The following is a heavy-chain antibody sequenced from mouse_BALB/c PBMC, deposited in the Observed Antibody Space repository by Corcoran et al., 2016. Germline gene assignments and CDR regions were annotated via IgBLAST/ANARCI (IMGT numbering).Heavy chain of an antibody. V-gene: IGHV9-3-1*01. CDR3: ARVVTTVSDY. J-gene: IGHJ2*01. CDR2: INTYTGEP. D-gene: IGHD1-1*01. CDR1: GYTFTNYG. Sequence: QIQLVQSGPELKKPGETVKISCKASGYTFTNYGMNWVKQAPGKGLKWMGWINTYTGEPTYADDFKGRFAFSLETSASTAYLQINNLKNEDTATYFCARVVTTVSDYWGQGTTLTVSS.